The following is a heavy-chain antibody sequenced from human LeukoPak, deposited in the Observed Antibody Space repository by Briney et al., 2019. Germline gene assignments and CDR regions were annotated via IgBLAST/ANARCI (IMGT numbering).Heavy chain of an antibody. Sequence: SVKVSCKASGFTFTSSAVQWVRQARGQRLEWIGWIVVGSGNTNYAQKFQERVTITRDMSTSTACMELSSLRSEDTAVYYCAADPWCGGDCYQFDYWGQGTLVTVSS. D-gene: IGHD2-21*02. J-gene: IGHJ4*02. CDR3: AADPWCGGDCYQFDY. CDR2: IVVGSGNT. V-gene: IGHV1-58*01. CDR1: GFTFTSSA.